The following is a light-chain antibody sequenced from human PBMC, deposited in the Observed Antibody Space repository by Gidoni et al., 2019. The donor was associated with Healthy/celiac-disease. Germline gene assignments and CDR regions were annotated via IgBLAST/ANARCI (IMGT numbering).Light chain of an antibody. V-gene: IGKV1-33*01. CDR3: QQYDNLPALT. CDR2: DAS. J-gene: IGKJ4*01. CDR1: QDISNY. Sequence: DIQMTQSPSSLSASVGDRVTITCQASQDISNYLNWHQQKPGKAPKLLIYDASNLETGVPSRFSGSGSGTDFTFTISSLQPEDIATYYCQQYDNLPALTFXGXTKVEIK.